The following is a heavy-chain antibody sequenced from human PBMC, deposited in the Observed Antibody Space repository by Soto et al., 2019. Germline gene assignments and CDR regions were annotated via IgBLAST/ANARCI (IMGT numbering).Heavy chain of an antibody. Sequence: SETLSLTCAVYGGSFSGYYWSWIRQPPGKGLEWIGEINDSGSTNYNPSLKSRVTISVDKSKNQLSLKLSSVTATDTAVYYCARGFRQQLVVRRNSFDPWGQGTLVTVSS. CDR3: ARGFRQQLVVRRNSFDP. CDR2: INDSGST. CDR1: GGSFSGYY. V-gene: IGHV4-34*01. J-gene: IGHJ5*02. D-gene: IGHD6-13*01.